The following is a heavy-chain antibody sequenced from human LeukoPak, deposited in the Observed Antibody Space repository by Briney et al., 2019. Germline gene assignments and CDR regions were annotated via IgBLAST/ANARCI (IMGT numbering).Heavy chain of an antibody. CDR1: GGSISNYY. D-gene: IGHD4/OR15-4a*01. Sequence: SETPSLTCTVSGGSISNYYWSWIRQPAGKGLEWIGLISSSGSTNYNPSLKSRVTLSVDTSKNQFSLKLSSVTAADTAVYYCARDLTTPPYYWFDPWGQGTLVTVSS. CDR3: ARDLTTPPYYWFDP. V-gene: IGHV4-4*07. CDR2: ISSSGST. J-gene: IGHJ5*02.